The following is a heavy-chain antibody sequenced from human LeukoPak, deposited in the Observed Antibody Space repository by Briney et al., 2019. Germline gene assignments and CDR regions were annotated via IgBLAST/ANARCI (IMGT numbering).Heavy chain of an antibody. V-gene: IGHV3-48*02. CDR3: AKDSPNWAIDG. J-gene: IGHJ4*02. CDR1: GLTFSDYP. Sequence: GGALRLSCVACGLTFSDYPRNGVRQTPGKGGEGVSYINNGGSLILYSDSVKGRFSISRDDARKSLYLQMNSLRDEDTAQYYCAKDSPNWAIDGWGQGTQVTVSS. D-gene: IGHD3-16*01. CDR2: INNGGSLI.